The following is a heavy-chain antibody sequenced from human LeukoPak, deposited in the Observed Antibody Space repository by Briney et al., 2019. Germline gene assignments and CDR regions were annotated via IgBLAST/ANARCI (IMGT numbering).Heavy chain of an antibody. J-gene: IGHJ4*02. D-gene: IGHD3-22*01. Sequence: SCKASGYTFTGYYMHWVRQAPGKGLEWVAVIWYDGSNKYYADSVKGRFTISRDNSKNTLYLQMNSLRAEDTAVYYCAKDRMDSSGYSFSYYFDYWGQGTLVTVSS. V-gene: IGHV3-33*06. CDR3: AKDRMDSSGYSFSYYFDY. CDR2: IWYDGSNK. CDR1: GYTFTGYY.